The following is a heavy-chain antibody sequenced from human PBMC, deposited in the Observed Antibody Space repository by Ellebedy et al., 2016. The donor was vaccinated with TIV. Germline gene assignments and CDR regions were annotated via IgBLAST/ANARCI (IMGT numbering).Heavy chain of an antibody. CDR1: GFTFSSYA. V-gene: IGHV3-23*01. J-gene: IGHJ4*02. CDR3: ARLHEGAAFDY. CDR2: ISGSGGST. Sequence: GESLKISCAASGFTFSSYAMSWVRQAPGKGLEWVSAISGSGGSTYYADSVKGRFTISRDNSKNTLYLQMNSLRAEDTAVYYCARLHEGAAFDYWGQGTLVTVSS. D-gene: IGHD4-11*01.